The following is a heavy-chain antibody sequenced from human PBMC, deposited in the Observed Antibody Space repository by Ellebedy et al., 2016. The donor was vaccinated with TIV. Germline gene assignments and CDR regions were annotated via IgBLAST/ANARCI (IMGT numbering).Heavy chain of an antibody. CDR1: GGSISSYY. V-gene: IGHV4-59*01. CDR2: IYYSGST. Sequence: MPSETLSLTCTVSGGSISSYYWSWIRQPPGKGLEWIGYIYYSGSTNYNPSLKSRVTISLDTSKNQFSLIVTSVTAADTAVYYCARITMIVVGGEAFDIWGQGTMVTVSS. D-gene: IGHD3-22*01. CDR3: ARITMIVVGGEAFDI. J-gene: IGHJ3*02.